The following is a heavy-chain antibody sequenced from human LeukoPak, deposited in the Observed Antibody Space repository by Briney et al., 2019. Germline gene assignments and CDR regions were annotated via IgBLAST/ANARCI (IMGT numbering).Heavy chain of an antibody. V-gene: IGHV1-24*01. J-gene: IGHJ4*02. CDR2: FDPEDGET. Sequence: ASVKVSCKVSGYTLTELSMHWVRQAPGKGLEWMGGFDPEDGETIYAQKFQDRVTMTTDTSTSTAYMELRSLRSDDTAVYYCARDLKRGYSSGRYSWGIGSSNDYWGQGTLVTVSS. CDR3: ARDLKRGYSSGRYSWGIGSSNDY. D-gene: IGHD6-19*01. CDR1: GYTLTELS.